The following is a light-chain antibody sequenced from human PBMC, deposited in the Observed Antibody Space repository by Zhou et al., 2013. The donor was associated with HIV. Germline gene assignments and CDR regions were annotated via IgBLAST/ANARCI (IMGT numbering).Light chain of an antibody. J-gene: IGKJ1*01. V-gene: IGKV3-15*01. CDR2: DTS. CDR1: QSVSSN. CDR3: QQYNKWPRT. Sequence: EIVMTQSPATLSVSPGERATLSCRASQSVSSNLAWYQQKPGQAPRLLIYDTSTRATGSPARFSGSGSGTDFTLTISSMQSEDFAVYYCQQYNKWPRTFGQETKVEIE.